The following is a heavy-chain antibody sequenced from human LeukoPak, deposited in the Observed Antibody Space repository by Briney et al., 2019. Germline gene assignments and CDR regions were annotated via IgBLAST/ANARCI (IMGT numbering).Heavy chain of an antibody. J-gene: IGHJ4*02. Sequence: GASVKVSCKASGYTFTSYGISWVRQAPGQGLEWMGWISAYNGNINYSQKVQGGVTMTTDTPTSTAYMELRSLRSDDTAVYYCARGRDYYDSSGYYFDYWGQGTLVTVSS. V-gene: IGHV1-18*01. CDR3: ARGRDYYDSSGYYFDY. CDR1: GYTFTSYG. CDR2: ISAYNGNI. D-gene: IGHD3-22*01.